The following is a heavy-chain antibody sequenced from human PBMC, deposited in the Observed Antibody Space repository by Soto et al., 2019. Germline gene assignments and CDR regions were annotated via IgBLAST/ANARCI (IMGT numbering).Heavy chain of an antibody. Sequence: QVQLQQWGAGLLKPSETLSLTCAVYGGSFSGYYWSWIRQPPGKGLEWIGEINHSGSTNYNPSLKSRVTISVGTSKNQFSLKLSSVTAADTAVDYCARGNAVITIFGVVISTPFDYWGQGTLVTVSS. CDR2: INHSGST. V-gene: IGHV4-34*01. J-gene: IGHJ4*02. CDR1: GGSFSGYY. D-gene: IGHD3-3*01. CDR3: ARGNAVITIFGVVISTPFDY.